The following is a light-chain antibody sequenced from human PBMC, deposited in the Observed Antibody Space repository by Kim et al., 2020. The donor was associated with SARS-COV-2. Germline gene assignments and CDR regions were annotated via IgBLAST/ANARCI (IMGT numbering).Light chain of an antibody. CDR2: YDT. CDR1: NIGSRS. Sequence: PGQTASITCGGTNIGSRSVHWYQQKPGQAPRMVISYDTARPSGIPERFSGSNSGNTATLTISRVEAGDEADYYCQVWDSGSVHPVVFGGGTQLTVL. J-gene: IGLJ2*01. CDR3: QVWDSGSVHPVV. V-gene: IGLV3-21*04.